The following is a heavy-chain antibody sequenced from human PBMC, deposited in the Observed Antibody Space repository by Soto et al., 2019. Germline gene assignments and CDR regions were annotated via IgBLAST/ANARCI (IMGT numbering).Heavy chain of an antibody. CDR1: GFTFSSYA. Sequence: EVQLLESGGGLVQPGGSLRLSCAASGFTFSSYAMSWVRQAPGKGLEWVSAISGSGGSTYYADSVKGRFTISRDNSQNPPFLQMNRLRGEDKGLYYCAKPALFRSSSYGGHFGYWGQGTLVTVSS. CDR3: AKPALFRSSSYGGHFGY. D-gene: IGHD6-6*01. J-gene: IGHJ4*02. V-gene: IGHV3-23*01. CDR2: ISGSGGST.